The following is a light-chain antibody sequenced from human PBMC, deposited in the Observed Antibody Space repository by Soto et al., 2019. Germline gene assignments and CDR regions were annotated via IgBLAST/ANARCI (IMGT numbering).Light chain of an antibody. CDR2: DVN. CDR1: SSDVGGYNL. J-gene: IGLJ1*01. Sequence: QSALTQPASVSGSPGQSITISCTGTSSDVGGYNLVSWYQQYPDKAPKLMIFDVNTRPSGVSNRFSGSKSGNTASLTISGLQAEDEADYYCSSYKRSSTLPYVFGTGTKLNVL. V-gene: IGLV2-14*01. CDR3: SSYKRSSTLPYV.